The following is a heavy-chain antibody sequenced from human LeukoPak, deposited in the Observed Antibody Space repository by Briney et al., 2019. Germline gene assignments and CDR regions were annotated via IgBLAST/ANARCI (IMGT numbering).Heavy chain of an antibody. CDR3: ATYHYDSGSQFDY. Sequence: GGSLRLSCAASGFTFSSYAMSWVRQIPGKGLEWVSAISGSDAGTYYADSVEGRFTISRDNSKNTLYLQMNSLRSDDTGVYYCATYHYDSGSQFDYWGQGTLVTVSS. D-gene: IGHD3-10*01. J-gene: IGHJ4*02. CDR1: GFTFSSYA. V-gene: IGHV3-23*01. CDR2: ISGSDAGT.